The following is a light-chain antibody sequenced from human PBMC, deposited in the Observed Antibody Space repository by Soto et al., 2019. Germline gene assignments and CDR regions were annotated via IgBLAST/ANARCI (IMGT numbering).Light chain of an antibody. Sequence: SYELTHPPSVSVAPGQTARITCERNNIGSKSVHWYQQKPGQAPVLVVYGDSDRPSGNPERFSGSNSENTATLTITRVEAGDEADYYCQVLDSSSDHVVFGGGTKLTVL. CDR3: QVLDSSSDHVV. J-gene: IGLJ2*01. V-gene: IGLV3-21*02. CDR2: GDS. CDR1: NIGSKS.